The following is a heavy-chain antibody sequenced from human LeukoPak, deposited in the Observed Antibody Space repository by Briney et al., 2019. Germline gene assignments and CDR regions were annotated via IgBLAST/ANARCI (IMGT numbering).Heavy chain of an antibody. CDR1: GFTFSTYA. Sequence: PGGSLRLSCAASGFTFSTYAMNWVRQAPGKGLEWASSISTGGLSTYYADSVKGRFTISRDNSKNALYLQMRSLRVEDTALYYCAKDAYGSGSYDAFDIWGQGTMVTVSS. CDR2: ISTGGLST. V-gene: IGHV3-23*01. CDR3: AKDAYGSGSYDAFDI. D-gene: IGHD3-10*01. J-gene: IGHJ3*02.